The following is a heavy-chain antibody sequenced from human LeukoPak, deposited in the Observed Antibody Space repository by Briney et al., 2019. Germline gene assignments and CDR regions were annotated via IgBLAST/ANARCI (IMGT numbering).Heavy chain of an antibody. J-gene: IGHJ4*02. D-gene: IGHD3-10*01. V-gene: IGHV1-3*01. CDR3: ARAYMVRGVIIGY. Sequence: ASVKVSCKASGYTFTSYAMHWVRQAPGQRLEWMGWINAGNGNTKYSQKFQGRVTITRDTSASTAYMELSSVRSEDTAVYYCARAYMVRGVIIGYWGQGTLVTVSS. CDR1: GYTFTSYA. CDR2: INAGNGNT.